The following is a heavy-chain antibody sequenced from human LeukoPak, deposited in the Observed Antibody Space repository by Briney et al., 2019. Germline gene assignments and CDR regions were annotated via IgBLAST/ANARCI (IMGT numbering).Heavy chain of an antibody. CDR1: GGSISSGDYY. V-gene: IGHV4-30-4*08. CDR2: IYYSGST. J-gene: IGHJ2*01. D-gene: IGHD6-6*01. Sequence: SETLSLTCTVSGGSISSGDYYWSWIRQPPGKGLEWIGYIYYSGSTYYNPSLKSRVTISVDTSKNQFSLKLSSVTAADTAVYYCARGSSPPGRYFDLWGRGTLVTVSS. CDR3: ARGSSPPGRYFDL.